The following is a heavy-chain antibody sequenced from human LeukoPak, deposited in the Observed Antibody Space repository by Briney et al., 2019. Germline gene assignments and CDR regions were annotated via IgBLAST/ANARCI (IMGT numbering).Heavy chain of an antibody. V-gene: IGHV3-30*02. CDR3: AKVSEAAIGAFDI. Sequence: GGSLRLSCAASGFTFSSYVMRWVRQAPGKGLEWVAFIRYDVSNKYYADSVKGRFTISRDNSKSTLYLQMNSLRAEDTAVYYCAKVSEAAIGAFDICGQGTMVTVSS. D-gene: IGHD2-2*01. J-gene: IGHJ3*02. CDR1: GFTFSSYV. CDR2: IRYDVSNK.